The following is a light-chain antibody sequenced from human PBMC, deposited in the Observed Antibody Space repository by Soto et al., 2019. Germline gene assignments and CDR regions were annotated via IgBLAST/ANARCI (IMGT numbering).Light chain of an antibody. Sequence: IVMTQSPATLSVSPGESATLSCRASQSVRSNLAWYQQRPGQAPRLLIYGASTRATDIPARFSGSGSGTDFTLTISSLQSEDFAVYYCQHYNNWPTFGLGTKVDI. CDR2: GAS. CDR3: QHYNNWPT. J-gene: IGKJ1*01. V-gene: IGKV3-15*01. CDR1: QSVRSN.